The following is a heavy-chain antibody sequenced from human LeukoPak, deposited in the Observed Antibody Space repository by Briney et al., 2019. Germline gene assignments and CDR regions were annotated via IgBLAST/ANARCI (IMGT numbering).Heavy chain of an antibody. CDR3: ARKGISAVAGAFDI. J-gene: IGHJ3*02. V-gene: IGHV4-4*07. Sequence: ESSETLSLTCTVSGGSISSYYWSWIRQPAGKGLEWIGRVYSSGSTNYNPSLKSRVTLSVDTSKNQFSLELASVTAADTAVYYCARKGISAVAGAFDIWGQGTMVTVSS. CDR2: VYSSGST. CDR1: GGSISSYY. D-gene: IGHD6-19*01.